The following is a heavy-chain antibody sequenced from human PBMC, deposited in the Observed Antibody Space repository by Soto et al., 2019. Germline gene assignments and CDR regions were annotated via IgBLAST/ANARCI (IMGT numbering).Heavy chain of an antibody. CDR3: ASEAIAAAAVYGMDV. Sequence: GASVKVSCKASGYTLTNYAMHWVRQAPGQRLEWMGWINAGNGNTKYSQKFQGRVTITRDTSASTAYMELSSLRPEDTAVYYCASEAIAAAAVYGMDVWGQGTTVTVSS. CDR1: GYTLTNYA. J-gene: IGHJ6*02. CDR2: INAGNGNT. V-gene: IGHV1-3*01. D-gene: IGHD6-13*01.